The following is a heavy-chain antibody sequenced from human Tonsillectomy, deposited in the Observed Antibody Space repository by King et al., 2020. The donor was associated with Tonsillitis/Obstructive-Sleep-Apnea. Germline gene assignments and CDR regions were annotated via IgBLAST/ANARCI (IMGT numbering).Heavy chain of an antibody. CDR2: ISYDGSNK. J-gene: IGHJ4*02. CDR1: GFTFSSYA. CDR3: ARSPERGYNYGYFFHY. V-gene: IGHV3-30*04. Sequence: VQLVESGGGVVQPGRSLRLSCAASGFTFSSYAVHWVRQAPGKGLEWVALISYDGSNKYYADSVKGRFTIARDNSKNTLYVQMNSLRAENTAVYYCARSPERGYNYGYFFHYLGQGTLVTVSS. D-gene: IGHD5-18*01.